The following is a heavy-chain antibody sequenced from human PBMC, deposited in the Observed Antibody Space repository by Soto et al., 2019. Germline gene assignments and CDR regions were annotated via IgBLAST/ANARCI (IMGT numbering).Heavy chain of an antibody. CDR1: GFTFSSYG. CDR3: AKSEPEWLLLYGSFDY. CDR2: ISYDGSNK. J-gene: IGHJ4*02. D-gene: IGHD3-22*01. Sequence: GGSLRLSCAASGFTFSSYGMHWVRQAPGKGLEWVAVISYDGSNKYYADSVKGRFTVSRDNSKNTLYLQMNSLRAEDTAVYYCAKSEPEWLLLYGSFDYWGQGTLVTVPQ. V-gene: IGHV3-30*18.